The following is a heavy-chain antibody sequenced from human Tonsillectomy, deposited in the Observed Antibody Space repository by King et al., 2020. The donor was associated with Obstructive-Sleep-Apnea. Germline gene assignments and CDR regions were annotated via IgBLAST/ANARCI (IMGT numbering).Heavy chain of an antibody. J-gene: IGHJ1*01. Sequence: TLKESGPTLMKPTQTLTLTCTFSGFSLTTSGVAVGWIRQPPGKALEWLALIYWDDEKGTYSPSLKSRLTITKDTSKNQVVLIMTNIDPVDTATYYCAHETYYYDSSGYYVEYFQHWGQGTLVTVSS. CDR2: IYWDDEK. V-gene: IGHV2-5*02. CDR3: AHETYYYDSSGYYVEYFQH. D-gene: IGHD3-22*01. CDR1: GFSLTTSGVA.